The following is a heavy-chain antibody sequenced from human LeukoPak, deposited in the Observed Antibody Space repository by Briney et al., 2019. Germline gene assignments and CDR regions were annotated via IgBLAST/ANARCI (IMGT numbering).Heavy chain of an antibody. D-gene: IGHD6-19*01. J-gene: IGHJ4*02. CDR1: GGSISNYY. CDR2: IYSSGTT. V-gene: IGHV4-4*07. CDR3: ARLPGIAESGKAVDY. Sequence: SETLSLTCTVSGGSISNYYWSWIRQPAGKGLEWIGRIYSSGTTIYNPSLKSRVTMSVDTSKNQFSLKLSSVTAADTAVYYCARLPGIAESGKAVDYWGQGTLVTVSS.